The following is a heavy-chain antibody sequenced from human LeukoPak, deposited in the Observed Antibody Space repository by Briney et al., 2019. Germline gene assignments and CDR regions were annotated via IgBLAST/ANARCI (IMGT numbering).Heavy chain of an antibody. V-gene: IGHV4-4*07. CDR2: IHTSETT. CDR3: ARKSLRQNYFDY. D-gene: IGHD5/OR15-5a*01. Sequence: SETLSLTCTVSGDSISNFYWNWIRQPAEKGLEWIGRIHTSETTNYNPSLKSRVTKSVDTSKNQFSLKLNSVTAADTAVYHCARKSLRQNYFDYWGQGILVTVSS. J-gene: IGHJ4*02. CDR1: GDSISNFY.